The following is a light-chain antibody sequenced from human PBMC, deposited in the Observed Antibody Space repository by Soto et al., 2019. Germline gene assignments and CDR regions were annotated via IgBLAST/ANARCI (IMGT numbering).Light chain of an antibody. V-gene: IGKV1-27*01. CDR2: GAS. Sequence: DIQLTQSPSSLSASVGDRVTITCRATQGIRSYLAWYQQRPGLLPKLLIYGASTLQSGVPSRFSGSGSGTDFALTLTSMQPEDVATYYCQHYDSAPFTFGPGTKVDIK. CDR3: QHYDSAPFT. J-gene: IGKJ3*01. CDR1: QGIRSY.